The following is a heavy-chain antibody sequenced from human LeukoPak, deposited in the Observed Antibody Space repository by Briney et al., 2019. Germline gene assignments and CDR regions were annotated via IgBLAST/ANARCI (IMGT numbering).Heavy chain of an antibody. CDR3: AREWRTSIVVVPAAMGDYYYGMDV. CDR2: IIPIFGTA. CDR1: GGTFSSYA. D-gene: IGHD2-2*01. V-gene: IGHV1-69*13. Sequence: SVKVSCKASGGTFSSYAISWVRQAPGQGLEWMGGIIPIFGTANYAQKFQGRVTITADESTSTAYMELSSLRSEDTAVYYCAREWRTSIVVVPAAMGDYYYGMDVWGQGTTVTVSS. J-gene: IGHJ6*02.